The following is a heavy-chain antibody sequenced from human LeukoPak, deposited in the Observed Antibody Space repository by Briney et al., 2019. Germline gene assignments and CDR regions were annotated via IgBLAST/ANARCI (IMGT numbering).Heavy chain of an antibody. D-gene: IGHD6-13*01. CDR2: IYTSGST. J-gene: IGHJ4*02. V-gene: IGHV4-4*07. Sequence: PSETLSLTCTVSGGSISSYYWSWIRQPAGKGLEWIGRIYTSGSTNYNPSLKSRVTMSVDTSKNQFSLKLSSVTAADTAVYYCARGDSSSWYGHFDYWGQGTLVTVSS. CDR3: ARGDSSSWYGHFDY. CDR1: GGSISSYY.